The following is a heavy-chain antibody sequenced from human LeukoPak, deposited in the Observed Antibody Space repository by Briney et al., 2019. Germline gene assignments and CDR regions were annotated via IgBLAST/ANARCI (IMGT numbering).Heavy chain of an antibody. J-gene: IGHJ4*02. D-gene: IGHD1-1*01. CDR1: GSTFSSYW. Sequence: GGSLRLSCAASGSTFSSYWMSWVRQAPGKGLEWVASIKFDESEKHYMDSVKGRFTISRDTAKNSLYLQMNSLRVEDTAVYFCARVTTNGYFEYWGQGSLVTVSP. V-gene: IGHV3-7*04. CDR3: ARVTTNGYFEY. CDR2: IKFDESEK.